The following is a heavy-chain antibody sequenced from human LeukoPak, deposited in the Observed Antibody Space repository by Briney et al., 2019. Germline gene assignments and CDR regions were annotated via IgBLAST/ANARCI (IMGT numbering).Heavy chain of an antibody. CDR3: ARETAAAGDAFDI. CDR1: GGSISSSNW. CDR2: INHSGST. J-gene: IGHJ3*02. D-gene: IGHD6-13*01. Sequence: PSETLSLTCAVSGGSISSSNWWSWVRQPPGKGLEWIGEINHSGSTNYNPSLKSRVTISVDTSKNQFSLKLSSVTAADTAVYYCARETAAAGDAFDIWGQGTMVTVSS. V-gene: IGHV4-4*02.